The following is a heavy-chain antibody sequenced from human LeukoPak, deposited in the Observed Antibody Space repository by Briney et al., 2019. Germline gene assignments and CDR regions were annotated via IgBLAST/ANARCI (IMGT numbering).Heavy chain of an antibody. Sequence: SLRLSCAASGFTFDDYAMHWVRQAPGKGLEWVSGISWNSGSIGYADSVKGRFTISRDNAKNSLYLQMNSLRAEDMALYYCARRMAAFDIWGQGTMVTVSS. CDR2: ISWNSGSI. V-gene: IGHV3-9*03. CDR1: GFTFDDYA. J-gene: IGHJ3*02. D-gene: IGHD5-24*01. CDR3: ARRMAAFDI.